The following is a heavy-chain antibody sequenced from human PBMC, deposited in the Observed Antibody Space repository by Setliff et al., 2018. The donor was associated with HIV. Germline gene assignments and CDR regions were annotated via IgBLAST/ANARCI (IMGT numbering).Heavy chain of an antibody. CDR2: ISPSSVYL. Sequence: GGSLRLSCAASGLTLGDYGMVWVRQAPGKGLEWVSSISPSSVYLNYADSMKGRVTISRDNAKNSLYLQMNSLRAEDTAVYYCARVVEGSHQVSLYYYYYYYMDVWGKGTTVTVSS. CDR1: GLTLGDYG. J-gene: IGHJ6*03. V-gene: IGHV3-21*06. CDR3: ARVVEGSHQVSLYYYYYYYMDV. D-gene: IGHD3-3*01.